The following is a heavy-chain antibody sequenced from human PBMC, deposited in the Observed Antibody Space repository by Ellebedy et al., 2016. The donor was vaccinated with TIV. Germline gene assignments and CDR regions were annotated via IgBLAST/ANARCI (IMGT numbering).Heavy chain of an antibody. D-gene: IGHD3-10*01. V-gene: IGHV4-30-4*01. CDR3: ARVGSVLLWFGDQELNWFDP. Sequence: SETLSLXCTVSGGSISSGGYYWSWIRQPPGKGLEWIGYIYYSGSTYYNPSLKSRVTISVDTSKNQFSLKLSSVTAADTAVYYCARVGSVLLWFGDQELNWFDPWGQGTLVTVSS. CDR1: GGSISSGGYY. J-gene: IGHJ5*02. CDR2: IYYSGST.